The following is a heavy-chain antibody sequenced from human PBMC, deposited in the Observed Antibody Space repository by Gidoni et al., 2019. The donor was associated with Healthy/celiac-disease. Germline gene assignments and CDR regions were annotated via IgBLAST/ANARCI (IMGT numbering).Heavy chain of an antibody. CDR1: GFTFSSYA. J-gene: IGHJ4*02. CDR3: AKDKVDYYDSSGYYLFVDY. Sequence: EVQLLESGGGLVQPGGSLRLSCAASGFTFSSYAMSWVRQAPGKGLEWVSAISGSGGSTYYADSVKGRFTISRDNSKNTLYLQMNSLRAEDTAVYYCAKDKVDYYDSSGYYLFVDYWGQGTLVTVSS. V-gene: IGHV3-23*01. D-gene: IGHD3-22*01. CDR2: ISGSGGST.